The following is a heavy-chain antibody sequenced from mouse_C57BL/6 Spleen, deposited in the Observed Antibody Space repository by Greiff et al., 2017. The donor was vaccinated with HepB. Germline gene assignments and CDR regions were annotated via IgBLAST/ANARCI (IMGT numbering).Heavy chain of an antibody. J-gene: IGHJ1*03. CDR1: GYSITSGYY. D-gene: IGHD1-1*01. CDR3: ARDHYGSSYRYFDV. CDR2: ISYDGSN. V-gene: IGHV3-6*01. Sequence: ESGPGLVKPSQSLSLTCSVTGYSITSGYYWNWIRQFPGNKLEWMGYISYDGSNNYNPSLKNRISITRDTSKNQFFLKLNSVTTEDTATYYCARDHYGSSYRYFDVWGTGTTVTVSS.